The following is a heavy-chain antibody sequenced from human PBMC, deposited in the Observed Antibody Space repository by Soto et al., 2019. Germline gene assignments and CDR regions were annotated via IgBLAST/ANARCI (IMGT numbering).Heavy chain of an antibody. CDR2: IVVGSGNT. D-gene: IGHD3-9*01. J-gene: IGHJ4*02. V-gene: IGHV1-58*02. Sequence: VKVSCKASGFTFTSSAMQWVRQARGQRLEWIGWIVVGSGNTNYAQKFQERVTITRDMSTSTAYMELSSLRSEDTAVYYCAADYYDILTGYYMAPHYWGQGTLVTVSS. CDR1: GFTFTSSA. CDR3: AADYYDILTGYYMAPHY.